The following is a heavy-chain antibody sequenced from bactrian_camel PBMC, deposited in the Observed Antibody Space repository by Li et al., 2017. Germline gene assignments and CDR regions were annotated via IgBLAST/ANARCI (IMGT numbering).Heavy chain of an antibody. Sequence: HVQLVESGGGSVQAGGSLRLSCAASAHAYSSYCLGWFRQAPGKEREAVAAIYTPSLTTYYRPSVEGRFTISHDNVKDTLYLQMNSLKPEDTAMYFCASGPPTGTLATMLRKPQLWLNWGQGTQVTVS. CDR3: ASGPPTGTLATMLRKPQLWLN. D-gene: IGHD4*01. J-gene: IGHJ4*01. V-gene: IGHV3-2*01. CDR2: IYTPSLTT. CDR1: AHAYSSYC.